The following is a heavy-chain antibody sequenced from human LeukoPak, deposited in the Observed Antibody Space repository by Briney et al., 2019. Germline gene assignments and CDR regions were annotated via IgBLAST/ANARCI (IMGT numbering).Heavy chain of an antibody. CDR2: IYYSGST. CDR3: GRGGDYGVDY. CDR1: GGSISSGDYY. V-gene: IGHV4-30-4*08. Sequence: SQTLSLTCTVSGGSISSGDYYWSWIRQPPGKGLEWIGYIYYSGSTYYNPSLKSRVTISVDTSKNQFSPKLSSVTAADTAVYYCGRGGDYGVDYWGQGTLVTVSS. J-gene: IGHJ4*02. D-gene: IGHD4-17*01.